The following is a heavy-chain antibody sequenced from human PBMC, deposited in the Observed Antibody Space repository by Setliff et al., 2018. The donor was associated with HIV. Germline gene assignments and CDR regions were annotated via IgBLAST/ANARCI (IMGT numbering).Heavy chain of an antibody. Sequence: PSETLSLTCTVSGGPVSSTTYFWGWIRQAPGKGLQWIGSLYYSGSTYYNPSLQSRVIISADTSKSQFYLRLSSVTAADTGVYYCARVRGYSSSSRDFYYHNMEVWGKGTTVTVSS. J-gene: IGHJ6*03. CDR2: LYYSGST. V-gene: IGHV4-39*02. CDR3: ARVRGYSSSSRDFYYHNMEV. CDR1: GGPVSSTTYF. D-gene: IGHD6-6*01.